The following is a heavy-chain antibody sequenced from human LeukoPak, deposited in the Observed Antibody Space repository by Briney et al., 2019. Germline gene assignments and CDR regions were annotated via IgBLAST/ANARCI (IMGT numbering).Heavy chain of an antibody. CDR2: IKLNGGGK. V-gene: IGHV3-7*01. CDR3: ARDADGHFDS. Sequence: GGSLRLSCAASGFTFSSFWMNWVRQPPGKGLEWVAHIKLNGGGKDYAGSVKGRFTISRDDAKNSVHLEINSLRAEDTAVYYCARDADGHFDSWGQGTLVTVSS. D-gene: IGHD5-24*01. CDR1: GFTFSSFW. J-gene: IGHJ4*02.